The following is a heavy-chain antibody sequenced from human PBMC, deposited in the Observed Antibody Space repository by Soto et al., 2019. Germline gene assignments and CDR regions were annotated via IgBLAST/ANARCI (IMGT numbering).Heavy chain of an antibody. V-gene: IGHV4-34*01. CDR2: INHSGST. Sequence: QVQLQQWGAGLLKPSETLSLTCAVYGGSFSGYYWSWIRQPPGKGLEWIGEINHSGSTNYNPSLKNRVTITVDTSKNQFSLKLSSVTAADTTVYYCARGAVLRYFDWPYNWFDPWGQGTLVTVSS. J-gene: IGHJ5*02. CDR3: ARGAVLRYFDWPYNWFDP. CDR1: GGSFSGYY. D-gene: IGHD3-9*01.